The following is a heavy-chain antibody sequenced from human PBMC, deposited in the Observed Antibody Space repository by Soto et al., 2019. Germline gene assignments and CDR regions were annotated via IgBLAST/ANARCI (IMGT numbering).Heavy chain of an antibody. D-gene: IGHD6-6*01. CDR1: GYTFTSYY. V-gene: IGHV1-46*01. CDR2: INPSGGST. Sequence: AASVKVSCKASGYTFTSYYMHWVRQAPGQGLEWMGIINPSGGSTSYAQKFQGRVTMTRDTSTSTVYMELSSLRSEDTAVYYCARDFGSSSPDHYYYYYGMDVWGQGTTVTVSS. CDR3: ARDFGSSSPDHYYYYYGMDV. J-gene: IGHJ6*02.